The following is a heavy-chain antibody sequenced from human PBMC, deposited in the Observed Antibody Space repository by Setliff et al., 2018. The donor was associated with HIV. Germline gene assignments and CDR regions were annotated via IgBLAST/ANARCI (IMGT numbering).Heavy chain of an antibody. D-gene: IGHD2-15*01. V-gene: IGHV1-2*02. J-gene: IGHJ5*02. CDR1: GYTFSDYY. CDR2: INGNSGAT. CDR3: ARGRGFCRGPYCHLYYFDP. Sequence: GASVKVSCKASGYTFSDYYLHWVRQAPGQGLEWMGWINGNSGATNYAQKFQGRVTITRDTSMYTAYMELTRLRFDDTAVYSCARGRGFCRGPYCHLYYFDPWGQGTLVTSPQ.